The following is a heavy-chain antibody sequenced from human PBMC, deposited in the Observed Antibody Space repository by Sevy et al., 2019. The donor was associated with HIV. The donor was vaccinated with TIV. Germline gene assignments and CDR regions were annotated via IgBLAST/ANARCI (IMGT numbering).Heavy chain of an antibody. V-gene: IGHV3-49*03. CDR1: GFTFGDYA. CDR3: TRDLPRYGHHAFDF. J-gene: IGHJ3*01. Sequence: GGSLRLSCTASGFTFGDYAMSWFRQAPGKGLEWVGFIRSKAYGGTTEYAASVKGRFTISRDDSKSIAYLQMNSLKTEDTAVYYCTRDLPRYGHHAFDFWGQGTMVTVSS. CDR2: IRSKAYGGTT. D-gene: IGHD5-18*01.